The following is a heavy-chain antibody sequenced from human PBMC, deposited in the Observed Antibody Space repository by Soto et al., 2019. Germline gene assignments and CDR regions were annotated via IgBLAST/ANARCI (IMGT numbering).Heavy chain of an antibody. V-gene: IGHV1-18*01. J-gene: IGHJ6*02. CDR3: SRFIMVGGWFDPNYYHGMDV. Sequence: QVQLVQSGAEVKKPGASVTVSCKTSGYTFSNYGINWVRQAPGQGLEWLGWISGYNGNTNYAQTVQGRVTMTTHTDTGTVYMGLRGLKSDDTAIYYCSRFIMVGGWFDPNYYHGMDVWGQGTTVTVSS. D-gene: IGHD6-19*01. CDR1: GYTFSNYG. CDR2: ISGYNGNT.